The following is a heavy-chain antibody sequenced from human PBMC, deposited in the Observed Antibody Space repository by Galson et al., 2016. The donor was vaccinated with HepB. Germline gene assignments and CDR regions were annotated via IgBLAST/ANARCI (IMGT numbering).Heavy chain of an antibody. J-gene: IGHJ6*02. D-gene: IGHD5/OR15-5a*01. Sequence: CAISGDSVSRSSVAWNWIRQSPSRGLEWLGRTYYRSKWYNDYGVSVKSRITINADTSKNQFSLQLNSVTPDDTAVYYCARDGRLKYYGMDVWGQGTTVTVSS. CDR3: ARDGRLKYYGMDV. CDR1: GDSVSRSSVA. CDR2: TYYRSKWYN. V-gene: IGHV6-1*01.